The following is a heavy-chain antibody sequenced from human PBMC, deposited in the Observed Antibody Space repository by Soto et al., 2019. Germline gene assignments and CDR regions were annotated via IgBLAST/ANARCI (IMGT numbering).Heavy chain of an antibody. CDR2: IKSKTDGGTT. CDR3: TTAHCGADCYGLNWFDP. CDR1: GFTFSIAW. D-gene: IGHD2-21*02. V-gene: IGHV3-15*01. Sequence: EVQLVESGGGLVKPGGSLRLSCAASGFTFSIAWMTWVRQAPGKGLEWVGRIKSKTDGGTTDYAAPVKGRFTISRDDSQNTLYLQMNSLETEDTAMYYCTTAHCGADCYGLNWFDPWGQGTLVTVSS. J-gene: IGHJ5*02.